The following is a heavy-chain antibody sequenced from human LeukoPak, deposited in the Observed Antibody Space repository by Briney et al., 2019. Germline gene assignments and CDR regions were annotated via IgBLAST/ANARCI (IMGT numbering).Heavy chain of an antibody. CDR1: GGSISSYY. CDR2: IYYSGST. J-gene: IGHJ4*02. V-gene: IGHV4-59*01. CDR3: ARAEPPYSSSWYNY. D-gene: IGHD6-13*01. Sequence: PSETLSLTCTVSGGSISSYYWSWIRQPPGKGLEWIGYIYYSGSTNYNPSLKSRVTISVDTSKNQFSLKLNSVTAADTAVYYCARAEPPYSSSWYNYWGQGTLVTVSS.